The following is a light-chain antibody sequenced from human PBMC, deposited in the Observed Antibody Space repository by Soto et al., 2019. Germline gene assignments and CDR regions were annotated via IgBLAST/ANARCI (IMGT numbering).Light chain of an antibody. CDR2: WAS. V-gene: IGKV4-1*01. CDR1: QSVLYSSNNKNY. J-gene: IGKJ3*01. Sequence: DIVMTQSPDSLAVSLGERATINCKSSQSVLYSSNNKNYLAWYQQKPGQPPKLLIYWASTRESGVPARFSGSGSGTDFPLTISSLQAEDVAVYYCHHYYSTPFTFGPGTKVDIK. CDR3: HHYYSTPFT.